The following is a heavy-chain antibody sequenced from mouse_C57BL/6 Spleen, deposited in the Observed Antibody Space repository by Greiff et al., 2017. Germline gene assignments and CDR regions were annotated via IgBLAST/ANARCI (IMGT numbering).Heavy chain of an antibody. CDR3: ARRYGSSYWYFDV. V-gene: IGHV1-52*01. D-gene: IGHD1-1*01. J-gene: IGHJ1*03. Sequence: QVHVKQSGAELVRPGSSVKLSCKASGYTFTSYWMHWVKQRPIQGLEWIGNIDPSDSETHYNQKFKDKATLTVDKSSSTAYMQLSSLTSEDSAVYYCARRYGSSYWYFDVWGTGTTVTVSS. CDR2: IDPSDSET. CDR1: GYTFTSYW.